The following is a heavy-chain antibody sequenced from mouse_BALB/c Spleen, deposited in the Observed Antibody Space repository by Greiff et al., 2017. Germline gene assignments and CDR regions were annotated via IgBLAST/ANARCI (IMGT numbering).Heavy chain of an antibody. CDR3: ASTLYDGYYVG. CDR1: GYAFTNYL. D-gene: IGHD2-3*01. Sequence: QVQLQQSGAELVRPGTSVKVSCKASGYAFTNYLIEWVKQRPGQGLEWIGVINPGSGGTNYNEKFKGKATLTADKSSSTAYMQLSSLTSEDSAVYYCASTLYDGYYVGWGQGTLVTVSA. CDR2: INPGSGGT. J-gene: IGHJ3*01. V-gene: IGHV1-54*01.